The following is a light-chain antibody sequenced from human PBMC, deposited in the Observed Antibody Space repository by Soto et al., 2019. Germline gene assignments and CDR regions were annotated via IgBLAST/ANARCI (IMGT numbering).Light chain of an antibody. CDR1: QSVRNSY. Sequence: EIVMTQSPGTLSLSPGERVTLSCRASQSVRNSYLAWYQQKPGQAPRLLIYGASGRATGIPDRFSGSGSGTDFTLTISRLEPEDFAVYYCQQYGSSPYTFGRGTKLEI. J-gene: IGKJ2*01. CDR2: GAS. V-gene: IGKV3-20*01. CDR3: QQYGSSPYT.